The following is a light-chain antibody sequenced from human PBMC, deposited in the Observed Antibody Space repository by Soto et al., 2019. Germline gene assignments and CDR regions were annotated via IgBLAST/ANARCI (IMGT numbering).Light chain of an antibody. J-gene: IGKJ1*01. CDR2: AAP. V-gene: IGKV1-9*01. Sequence: DIQLTQSPSFLSASVGDRVTITCRASQGINSYLAWYQQKPGKAPKLLIYAAPTLQSGVPSRFSGSGSGTEFTLTISSLQPEDFATYFCQQLNSYPRTFGQGTKVDIK. CDR3: QQLNSYPRT. CDR1: QGINSY.